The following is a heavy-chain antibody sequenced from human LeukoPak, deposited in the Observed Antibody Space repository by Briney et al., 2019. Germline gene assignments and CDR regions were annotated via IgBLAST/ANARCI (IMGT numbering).Heavy chain of an antibody. CDR2: IKQGGSEK. V-gene: IGHV3-7*01. CDR3: ARGDYAVDY. CDR1: GFTFSSYW. Sequence: PGGSLRLSCAASGFTFSSYWMSWVRQAPGKGLEWVANIKQGGSEKYYVDSVKGRFTISRDNSKNTLYLQMNSLRAEDTAVYYCARGDYAVDYWGQGTLVTVSS. D-gene: IGHD4-17*01. J-gene: IGHJ4*02.